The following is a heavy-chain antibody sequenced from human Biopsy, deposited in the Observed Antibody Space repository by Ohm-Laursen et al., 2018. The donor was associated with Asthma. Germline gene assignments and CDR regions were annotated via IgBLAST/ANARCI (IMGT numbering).Heavy chain of an antibody. J-gene: IGHJ6*02. V-gene: IGHV3-30*03. CDR3: ARERAGVLGSYNGMDV. Sequence: SLRLSCTASGFTLSNYGMHWVRQVAGRGLDWVAVVTYDGISQYYAESVKGRFTISRDNSRNTLNLQMNSVRPDDTAVYFCARERAGVLGSYNGMDVWGPGTTVSVSS. CDR2: VTYDGISQ. CDR1: GFTLSNYG. D-gene: IGHD2-8*01.